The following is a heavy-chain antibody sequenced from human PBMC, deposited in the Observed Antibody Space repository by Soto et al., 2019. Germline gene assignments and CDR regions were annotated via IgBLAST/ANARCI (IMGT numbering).Heavy chain of an antibody. Sequence: EVQLVQSGAEVKKPGESLKISCKGSGYSFTSYWIVWVRQMPGKGLEWMGIIYPGDSETRYSPSLQGQVTMSADKSTSTAYLQWSSLKASDTAMYYRARPSYCAGDCTRSPYDYSGMDVWGQGTTVTVSS. D-gene: IGHD2-21*02. V-gene: IGHV5-51*01. J-gene: IGHJ6*02. CDR3: ARPSYCAGDCTRSPYDYSGMDV. CDR2: IYPGDSET. CDR1: GYSFTSYW.